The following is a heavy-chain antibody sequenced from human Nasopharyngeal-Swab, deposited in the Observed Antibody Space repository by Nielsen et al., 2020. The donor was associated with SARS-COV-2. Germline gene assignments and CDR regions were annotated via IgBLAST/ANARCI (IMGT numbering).Heavy chain of an antibody. CDR2: INHSGST. J-gene: IGHJ4*02. CDR1: GGSFSGYY. D-gene: IGHD3-16*02. Sequence: SETLSLTCAVYGGSFSGYYWSWIRQPPGKGLEWIGEINHSGSTNYNPSLKSRVTISVDTSKNQFSLRLTSVTAADSAVYYCARQDVSGSYRFMVYWGQGTLVTVSS. CDR3: ARQDVSGSYRFMVY. V-gene: IGHV4-34*01.